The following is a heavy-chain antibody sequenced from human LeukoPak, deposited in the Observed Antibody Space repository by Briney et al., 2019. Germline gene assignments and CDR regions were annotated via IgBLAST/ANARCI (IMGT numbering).Heavy chain of an antibody. CDR1: GFTFSSYA. D-gene: IGHD5-24*01. CDR2: ISGSGGST. V-gene: IGHV3-23*01. Sequence: HPGGSLRLACAVSGFTFSSYAMSWVRQAPGKGLEWVSSISGSGGSTYYADSVKGRFTISRDNSKNTLYLQMNSLRAEDTAVYYCATRDGYGSRDYWGQGTLVTVSS. CDR3: ATRDGYGSRDY. J-gene: IGHJ4*02.